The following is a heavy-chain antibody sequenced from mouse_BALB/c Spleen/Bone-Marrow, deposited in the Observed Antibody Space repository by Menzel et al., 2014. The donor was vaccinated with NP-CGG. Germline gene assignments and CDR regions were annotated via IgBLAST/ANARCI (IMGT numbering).Heavy chain of an antibody. D-gene: IGHD1-2*01. Sequence: EVQLVESGAELVKPGASVKLSCTASGFNIKDTYMHWVKQRPGQGLEWIGRIDPANGNTKYDPKFQGKATITADTSSNTAYLQLSSLTSEDTAVYYCARYRLGTYFDYWGQGTTLTVSS. V-gene: IGHV14-3*02. J-gene: IGHJ2*01. CDR3: ARYRLGTYFDY. CDR1: GFNIKDTY. CDR2: IDPANGNT.